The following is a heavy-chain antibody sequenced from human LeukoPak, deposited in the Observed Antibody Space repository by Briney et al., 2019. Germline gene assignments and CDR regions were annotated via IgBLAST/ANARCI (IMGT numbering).Heavy chain of an antibody. J-gene: IGHJ3*02. CDR2: FDPEDGET. D-gene: IGHD6-13*01. V-gene: IGHV1-24*01. Sequence: ASVKVSCKVSGYTLTELSMHWVRQAPGKGLEWMGGFDPEDGETIYAQKFQGRVTMTEDTSTDTAYMELSSLRSEDTAVYYCATDLPMGARRQQLGAFDIWGQGTMVTVSS. CDR3: ATDLPMGARRQQLGAFDI. CDR1: GYTLTELS.